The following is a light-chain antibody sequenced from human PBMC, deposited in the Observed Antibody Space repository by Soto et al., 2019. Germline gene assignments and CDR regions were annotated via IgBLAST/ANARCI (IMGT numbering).Light chain of an antibody. CDR2: SND. CDR1: SSNIGSNS. J-gene: IGLJ1*01. CDR3: AAWDDSLNGYV. V-gene: IGLV1-44*01. Sequence: QSLLTQPPSASGTPGQRVTISCSGSSSNIGSNSVNWYQQLPGTAPKLLIYSNDRRPSGVPDRFSGSKSGTSASLAISGLQSEDEADYNCAAWDDSLNGYVFGTETKVTVL.